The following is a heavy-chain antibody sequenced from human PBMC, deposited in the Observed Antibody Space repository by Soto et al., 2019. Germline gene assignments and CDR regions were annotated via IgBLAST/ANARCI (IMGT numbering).Heavy chain of an antibody. CDR2: ISGSGGST. CDR1: GFSFSSYA. V-gene: IGHV3-23*01. D-gene: IGHD2-2*01. CDR3: VKRFIVVVPAALDY. Sequence: EVQLLESGGGLVQPGGSLRLSCAASGFSFSSYAMSWVRQAPGKGLEWVSAISGSGGSTYYADSVKGRFTISRDNSKNTLYLQMNSLRAEDTAVYYCVKRFIVVVPAALDYWGQGTLVTVSS. J-gene: IGHJ4*02.